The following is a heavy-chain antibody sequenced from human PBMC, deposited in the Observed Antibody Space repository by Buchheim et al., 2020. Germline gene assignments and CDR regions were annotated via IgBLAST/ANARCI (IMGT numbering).Heavy chain of an antibody. Sequence: EVQLLESGGGLVQPGGSLRLSCAASGFTFSSYAMSWVRQAPGKGLEWVSAISGSGGSTYYADSVKGRFTLSRDNSKHTLYLQMNSLRAEDTAVYYCAKGMDGSPYYYYGMDVWGQGTT. CDR2: ISGSGGST. CDR1: GFTFSSYA. D-gene: IGHD1-26*01. J-gene: IGHJ6*02. V-gene: IGHV3-23*01. CDR3: AKGMDGSPYYYYGMDV.